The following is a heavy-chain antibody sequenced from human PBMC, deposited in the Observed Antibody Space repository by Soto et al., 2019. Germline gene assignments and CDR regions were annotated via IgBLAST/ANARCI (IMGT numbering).Heavy chain of an antibody. CDR1: GLSVSNNH. D-gene: IGHD3-16*01. CDR2: IHGGGSA. Sequence: VQLVESGGGLIQPGGSLRLSCAASGLSVSNNHMTWVRQAPGKGLEWVSLIHGGGSAYYADSVKGRLTISRDNSKNTLYLQMDRMGAEGTSIYYCEGRLTSAASLDYWGQGTLVTVSS. V-gene: IGHV3-53*01. J-gene: IGHJ4*02. CDR3: EGRLTSAASLDY.